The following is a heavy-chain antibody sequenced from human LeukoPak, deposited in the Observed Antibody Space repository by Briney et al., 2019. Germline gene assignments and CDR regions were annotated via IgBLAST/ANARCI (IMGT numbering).Heavy chain of an antibody. CDR3: ARLYCSSTSCSHYYYYGMDV. V-gene: IGHV1-69*13. D-gene: IGHD2-2*01. CDR2: IIPIFGTA. Sequence: SVTVSCKASGGTFSSYAISWVRQAPGQGLEWMGGIIPIFGTANYAQKFQGRVTITADESTSTAYMELSSLRSEDTAVYYCARLYCSSTSCSHYYYYGMDVWGQGTTVTVSS. CDR1: GGTFSSYA. J-gene: IGHJ6*02.